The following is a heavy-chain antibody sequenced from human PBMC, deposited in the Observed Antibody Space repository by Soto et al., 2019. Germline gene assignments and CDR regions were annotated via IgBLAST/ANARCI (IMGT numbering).Heavy chain of an antibody. Sequence: QVPLVQSGAEVKKPGASVKVSCKASGYTFTSYGISWVRQAPGQGLEWMGWISAYNGNTNYAQKLQGRVTMTTDTSTSTAYMELRILRSDDTALYYCARAEYCSGGSCYSSRYFDYWGQGTLVTISS. J-gene: IGHJ4*02. CDR3: ARAEYCSGGSCYSSRYFDY. CDR1: GYTFTSYG. CDR2: ISAYNGNT. D-gene: IGHD2-15*01. V-gene: IGHV1-18*01.